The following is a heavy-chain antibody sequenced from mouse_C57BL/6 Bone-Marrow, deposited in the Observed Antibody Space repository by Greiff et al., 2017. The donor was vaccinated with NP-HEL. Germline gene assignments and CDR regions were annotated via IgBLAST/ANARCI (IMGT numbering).Heavy chain of an antibody. Sequence: EVQLQQSGPELVKPGASVKISCKASGYSFTGYYMNWVKQSPEKSLEWIGEINPSTGGTTYNQKFKAKATLTVDKSSSTAYMQLKSLTSEDSAVYYCARSYYSNDYFDYWGQGTTLTVSS. CDR1: GYSFTGYY. D-gene: IGHD2-5*01. V-gene: IGHV1-42*01. CDR2: INPSTGGT. CDR3: ARSYYSNDYFDY. J-gene: IGHJ2*01.